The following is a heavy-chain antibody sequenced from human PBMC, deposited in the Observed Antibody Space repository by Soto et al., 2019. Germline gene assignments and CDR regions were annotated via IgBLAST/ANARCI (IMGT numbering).Heavy chain of an antibody. CDR1: GFTFNSYG. J-gene: IGHJ6*02. Sequence: GSLRLSCAASGFTFNSYGMHWVRQAPGKGLEWVAVISYDGSNKYYADSVKGRFTISRDNSKNTLYLQMNSLRAEDTAVYYCAKERGYYDFWSGYSSHYYGMDVWGQGTTVTVSS. CDR2: ISYDGSNK. V-gene: IGHV3-30*18. D-gene: IGHD3-3*01. CDR3: AKERGYYDFWSGYSSHYYGMDV.